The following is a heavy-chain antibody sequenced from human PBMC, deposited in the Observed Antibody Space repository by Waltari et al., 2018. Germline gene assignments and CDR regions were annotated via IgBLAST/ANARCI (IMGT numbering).Heavy chain of an antibody. J-gene: IGHJ3*02. CDR1: GYSISSGYY. Sequence: VQLQQSGPGLVKPAETLTLTCAVSGYSISSGYYGGWIRQPPGKGLEWIGSIYHSGSTYYNPSLKSRVTISVDTSKNQFSLKLSSVTAADTAVYYCARPLWFREMLDAFDIWGQGTMVTVSS. CDR3: ARPLWFREMLDAFDI. D-gene: IGHD3-10*01. V-gene: IGHV4-38-2*01. CDR2: IYHSGST.